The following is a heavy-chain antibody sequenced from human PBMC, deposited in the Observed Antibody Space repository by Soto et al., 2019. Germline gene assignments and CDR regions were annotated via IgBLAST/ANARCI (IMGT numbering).Heavy chain of an antibody. D-gene: IGHD6-13*01. V-gene: IGHV1-2*02. CDR1: EYSFGDYY. CDR3: VRDAHSQQSIFDR. J-gene: IGHJ4*02. Sequence: QVQLVQSGTEVKKPGASVRVSCKASEYSFGDYYLHWLRQAPGQGLEWMGWINLNDGGTNYARKFQCRVTMTSDTSITTVYMELSSLRYDYTAVYYCVRDAHSQQSIFDRWGQGTLVTVSS. CDR2: INLNDGGT.